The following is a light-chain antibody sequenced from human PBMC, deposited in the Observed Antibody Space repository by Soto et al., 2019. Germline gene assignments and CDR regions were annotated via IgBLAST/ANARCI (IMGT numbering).Light chain of an antibody. Sequence: QSALTQPASVSGSPGQSITISCTGSSSDVGTYDLVSWYQHHPGAAPKLLIYEATRRPSGISNRFSGSKSGNTASLTISGLQAEDEADYSCFSFAGSNSWVFGGGTKLTVL. CDR3: FSFAGSNSWV. CDR1: SSDVGTYDL. J-gene: IGLJ3*02. V-gene: IGLV2-23*01. CDR2: EAT.